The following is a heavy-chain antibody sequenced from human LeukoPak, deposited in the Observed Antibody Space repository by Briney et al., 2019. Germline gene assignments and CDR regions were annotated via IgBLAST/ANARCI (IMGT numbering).Heavy chain of an antibody. Sequence: PSGTPSVTCAVSRGSISSGGYYWSWIRQHPGKGLGWIGYINYSGSTNYNPSLTSRAAISVDTSTNQFSLKLASVTAAHTAVYYCARVWWDVVDTTYWFDPWGQGTLVTVSS. V-gene: IGHV4-61*08. CDR2: INYSGST. D-gene: IGHD3-22*01. CDR1: RGSISSGGYY. J-gene: IGHJ5*02. CDR3: ARVWWDVVDTTYWFDP.